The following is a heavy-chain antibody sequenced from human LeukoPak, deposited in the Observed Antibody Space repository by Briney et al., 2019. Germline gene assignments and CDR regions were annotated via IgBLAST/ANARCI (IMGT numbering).Heavy chain of an antibody. CDR2: IYPGDSDT. J-gene: IGHJ5*02. Sequence: GESLKISCKGSGYSFTSYWIGWVRQMPGKGLEWMGIIYPGDSDTRYSPSFQGQVTISADKSISTAYLQWSSLKASDTAMYYCARQTEDYYDSSGYYRPWGQGTLVTVSS. CDR3: ARQTEDYYDSSGYYRP. V-gene: IGHV5-51*01. D-gene: IGHD3-22*01. CDR1: GYSFTSYW.